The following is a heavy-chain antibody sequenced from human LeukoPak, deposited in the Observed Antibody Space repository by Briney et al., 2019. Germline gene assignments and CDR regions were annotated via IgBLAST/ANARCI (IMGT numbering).Heavy chain of an antibody. CDR3: ARLAPLVYWFDP. D-gene: IGHD6-6*01. V-gene: IGHV4-34*01. J-gene: IGHJ5*02. CDR1: GGSFRVYY. Sequence: PSGTLSLTCAVSGGSFRVYYSSRIPEPPGKGLEGFGEINHTCTTNYNPSLKSPSTKSVDTSQSQFSRTLSAVTAADTAVDDCARLAPLVYWFDPWGQGTLVTVSS. CDR2: INHTCTT.